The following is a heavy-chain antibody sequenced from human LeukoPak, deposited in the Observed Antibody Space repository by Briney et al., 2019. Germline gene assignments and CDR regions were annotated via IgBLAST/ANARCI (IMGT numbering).Heavy chain of an antibody. CDR1: GFTFSSYA. CDR3: AKVYGQLVYWFDP. CDR2: IRYDGSNK. Sequence: GGSLRLSCAASGFTFSSYAMHWVRQAPGKGLEWVAFIRYDGSNKYYADSVKGRFTISRDNSKNTLYLQMNSLRAEDTAVYYCAKVYGQLVYWFDPWGQGTLVTVSS. D-gene: IGHD6-6*01. V-gene: IGHV3-30*02. J-gene: IGHJ5*02.